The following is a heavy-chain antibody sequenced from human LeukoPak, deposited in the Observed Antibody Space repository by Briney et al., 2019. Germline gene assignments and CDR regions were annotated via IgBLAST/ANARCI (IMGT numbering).Heavy chain of an antibody. CDR3: ARGPPTSSNWFDP. V-gene: IGHV1-46*01. J-gene: IGHJ5*02. Sequence: GASVKVSCKASGYTFTSYYPHWVRQAPGQGLEWMGIINPSGGSTNYAHKFQGRVTMTRDTSTSTVSMELSSLRADDTVVYYCARGPPTSSNWFDPWGQRTLVAVPS. CDR1: GYTFTSYY. CDR2: INPSGGST.